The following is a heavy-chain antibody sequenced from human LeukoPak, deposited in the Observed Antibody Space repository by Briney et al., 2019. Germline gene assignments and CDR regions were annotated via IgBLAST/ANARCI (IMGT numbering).Heavy chain of an antibody. CDR3: AREFGHNRWYFDY. V-gene: IGHV3-30*02. CDR2: IRYDGSNK. D-gene: IGHD5-24*01. Sequence: GGSLRLSCAASGFTFSSYGMHWVRQAPGKGLEWVAFIRYDGSNKYYADSVKSRFTISRDNSLNTLHLQMNSLRTEDTAVYYCAREFGHNRWYFDYWGQGALVTVSS. CDR1: GFTFSSYG. J-gene: IGHJ4*02.